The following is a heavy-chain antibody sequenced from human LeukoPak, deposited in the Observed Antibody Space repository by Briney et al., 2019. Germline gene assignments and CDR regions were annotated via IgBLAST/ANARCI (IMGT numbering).Heavy chain of an antibody. Sequence: GESLKISCKGSGYSFTSYWIGWVRQMPGKGLEWMGIIYPGDSDTRYSPSFQGQVTISADKSISTAYLQWSSLKASDTAMYYCARIRRRDGYMTDAFDIWGQGTMVTVSS. V-gene: IGHV5-51*01. CDR1: GYSFTSYW. D-gene: IGHD5-24*01. CDR2: IYPGDSDT. CDR3: ARIRRRDGYMTDAFDI. J-gene: IGHJ3*02.